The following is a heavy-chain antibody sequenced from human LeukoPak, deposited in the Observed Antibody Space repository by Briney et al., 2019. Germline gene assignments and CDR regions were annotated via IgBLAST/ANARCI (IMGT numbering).Heavy chain of an antibody. Sequence: GGSLRLSCAASGFTFSDYYMSWIRQAPGKGLEWVSYISSSGSTIYYADSVKGRFTISRDNAKNSLYLQMNSLRAEDTAVYYCARDQQWLVWEFDYWGQGTLVTVSS. D-gene: IGHD6-19*01. CDR2: ISSSGSTI. CDR3: ARDQQWLVWEFDY. CDR1: GFTFSDYY. V-gene: IGHV3-11*04. J-gene: IGHJ4*02.